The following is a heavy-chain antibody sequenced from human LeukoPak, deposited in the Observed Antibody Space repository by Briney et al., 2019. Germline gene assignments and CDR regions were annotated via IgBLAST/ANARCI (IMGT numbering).Heavy chain of an antibody. V-gene: IGHV4-4*07. CDR1: GGSFSGYY. CDR3: AREWHHVFDY. Sequence: SETLSLTCAVDGGSFSGYYWSWIRQPAGKGLEWIGHIYTRGSANYNPSLKSRVTMSVDTSKNQFSLRLSSVTAADTAIYYCAREWHHVFDYWGQGILVTVSS. D-gene: IGHD5-12*01. J-gene: IGHJ4*02. CDR2: IYTRGSA.